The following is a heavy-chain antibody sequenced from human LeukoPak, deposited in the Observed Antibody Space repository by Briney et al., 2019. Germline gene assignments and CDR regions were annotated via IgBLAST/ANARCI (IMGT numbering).Heavy chain of an antibody. CDR3: ARGSRPVYNLLTGKRYFDY. Sequence: ASVKVSCKASGGTFSSYAMHWVRQAPGQRLEWMGWINAGNGNTKYSQEFQGRVTITRDTSASTAYMELSSLRSEDTAVYYCARGSRPVYNLLTGKRYFDYWGQGTLLTVSS. CDR1: GGTFSSYA. V-gene: IGHV1-3*03. D-gene: IGHD3-9*01. J-gene: IGHJ4*02. CDR2: INAGNGNT.